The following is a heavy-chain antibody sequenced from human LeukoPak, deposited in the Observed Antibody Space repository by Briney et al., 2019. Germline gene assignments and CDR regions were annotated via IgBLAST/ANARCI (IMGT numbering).Heavy chain of an antibody. CDR2: INPSGGST. CDR1: GYTFTSYY. Sequence: ASVKVSCKASGYTFTSYYMHWARQAPGQGLEWMGIINPSGGSTSYAQKFQGRVTMTRDTSTSTVYMELSSLRSEDTAVYYCARDPFTVTSGMDVWGQGTTVTVSS. D-gene: IGHD4-17*01. J-gene: IGHJ6*02. V-gene: IGHV1-46*01. CDR3: ARDPFTVTSGMDV.